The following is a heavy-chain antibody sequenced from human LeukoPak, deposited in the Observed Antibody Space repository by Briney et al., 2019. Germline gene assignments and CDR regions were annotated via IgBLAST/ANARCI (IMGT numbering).Heavy chain of an antibody. D-gene: IGHD6-6*01. V-gene: IGHV3-30*02. Sequence: GGSLRLSCAASGFTFSSYGMHWVRQAPGKGLEWVAFIRYDGSNKYYADSVKGRFTISRDNSKNTLYLQMNSLRAEDTAVYYCAKDGSSSSSLDYWGQGTLVTVSS. J-gene: IGHJ4*02. CDR3: AKDGSSSSSLDY. CDR2: IRYDGSNK. CDR1: GFTFSSYG.